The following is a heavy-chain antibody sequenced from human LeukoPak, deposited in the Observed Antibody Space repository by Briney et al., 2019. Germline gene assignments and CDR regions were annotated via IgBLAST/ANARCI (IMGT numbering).Heavy chain of an antibody. CDR2: ISRTSEYI. V-gene: IGHV3-21*01. CDR1: GFTFSSYR. D-gene: IGHD3-16*01. J-gene: IGHJ4*02. CDR3: AGGGDFDY. Sequence: GGSLRLSCAASGFTFSSYRMNWVRQAPGKGLEWVSSISRTSEYIHYADSVRGRFAISRDNAKNSVYLQMNSLRAEDTAVYFCAGGGDFDYWGQGILVTISA.